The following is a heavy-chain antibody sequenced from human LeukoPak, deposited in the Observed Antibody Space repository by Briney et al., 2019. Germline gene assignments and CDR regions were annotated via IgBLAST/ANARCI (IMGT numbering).Heavy chain of an antibody. CDR3: AKRVATTKAFDV. Sequence: PGGSLRLSCAASGFTFSSYSMNWVRQALGKGLEWVSYISSSSSTIYYADSVKGRFTISRDNAKNSLYLQMNSLRAEDTALYYCAKRVATTKAFDVWGQGAMVTVSS. V-gene: IGHV3-48*01. CDR2: ISSSSSTI. D-gene: IGHD5-12*01. CDR1: GFTFSSYS. J-gene: IGHJ3*01.